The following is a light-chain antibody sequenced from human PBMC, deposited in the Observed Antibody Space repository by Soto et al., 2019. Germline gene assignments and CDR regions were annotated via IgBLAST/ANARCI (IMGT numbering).Light chain of an antibody. J-gene: IGKJ1*01. CDR3: QQYGRSGK. Sequence: TLSPPSLSAYTLDTATLSFRASQGIGSTLAWYQQKPGQTPKLLIYDASTRATGVPARFSGSGSGTDFTLTISRLEPEDFAMCYCQQYGRSGKFGQGTKVDI. CDR1: QGIGST. CDR2: DAS. V-gene: IGKV3-15*01.